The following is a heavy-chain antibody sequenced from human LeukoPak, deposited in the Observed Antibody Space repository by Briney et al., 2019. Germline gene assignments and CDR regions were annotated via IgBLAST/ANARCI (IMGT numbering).Heavy chain of an antibody. CDR2: ISGSGDSI. CDR3: ARLYLPATRFDY. D-gene: IGHD5-24*01. V-gene: IGHV3-23*01. CDR1: RFSFSSYA. Sequence: GGSLRLSCAASRFSFSSYAMSWVRQTPGKGLEWVSTISGSGDSIYYADFVKGRFTIARDTSKNTLYLQMNSLRAEDTAVYYCARLYLPATRFDYWGQGTLVTVSS. J-gene: IGHJ4*02.